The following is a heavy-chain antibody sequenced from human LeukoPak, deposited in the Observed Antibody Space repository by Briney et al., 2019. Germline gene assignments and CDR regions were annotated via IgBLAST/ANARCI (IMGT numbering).Heavy chain of an antibody. J-gene: IGHJ4*02. CDR2: IYYSGST. D-gene: IGHD5/OR15-5a*01. CDR1: GGSIRSYY. Sequence: SGTLSLTCTVSGGSIRSYYWSWVRQPPGKGLEWIGYIYYSGSTNYNPSLKSQVTISVDTSKNQFSLKLSSVTAADTAVYYCARAIVSFPYYFDYWGQGSLVTVSS. V-gene: IGHV4-59*01. CDR3: ARAIVSFPYYFDY.